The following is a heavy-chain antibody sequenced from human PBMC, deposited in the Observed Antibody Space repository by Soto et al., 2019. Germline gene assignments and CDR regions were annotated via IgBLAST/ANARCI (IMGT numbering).Heavy chain of an antibody. Sequence: PGGSLRLACSASGFSFSGHSIPWFRQVLGMGLEPVSGVSSNGDKTYYADSVNGRFTISRDNSKNTVYLQMSSLRSEDTAVYYCAREVFVGVGATAYWGQGTLVTVSS. D-gene: IGHD1-26*01. CDR2: VSSNGDKT. V-gene: IGHV3-64D*08. CDR1: GFSFSGHS. CDR3: AREVFVGVGATAY. J-gene: IGHJ4*02.